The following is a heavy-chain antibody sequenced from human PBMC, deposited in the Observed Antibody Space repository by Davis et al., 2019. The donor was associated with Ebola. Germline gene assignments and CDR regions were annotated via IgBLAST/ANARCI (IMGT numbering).Heavy chain of an antibody. Sequence: TVSCQGSGYSFTSYWIGWVRQMPGKGLEWMGIIHPGDSDTRYSPSFQGQVTISADKSISTAYLQRSSLKASDTAMYYCARRGSTMFNWFDPWGQGTLVTVSS. CDR3: ARRGSTMFNWFDP. V-gene: IGHV5-51*01. J-gene: IGHJ5*02. D-gene: IGHD3-10*02. CDR2: IHPGDSDT. CDR1: GYSFTSYW.